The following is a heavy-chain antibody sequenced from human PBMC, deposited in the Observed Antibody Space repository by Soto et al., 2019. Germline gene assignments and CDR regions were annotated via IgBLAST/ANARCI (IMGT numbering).Heavy chain of an antibody. Sequence: SETPSLTLTVSGRSIIASGDYGGWIRQPASNGVEGIGSIYYSGRTYYNPFLKSRVTISVDTSKNQFSLKLSSLTAADTAVYYCERAPRRRYFDWLLHCDYWGQGNLVT. CDR1: GRSIIASGDY. CDR3: ERAPRRRYFDWLLHCDY. D-gene: IGHD3-9*01. J-gene: IGHJ4*02. CDR2: IYYSGRT. V-gene: IGHV4-39*01.